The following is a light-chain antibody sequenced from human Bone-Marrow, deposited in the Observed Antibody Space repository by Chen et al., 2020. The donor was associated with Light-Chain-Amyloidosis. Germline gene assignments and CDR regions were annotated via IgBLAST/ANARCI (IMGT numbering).Light chain of an antibody. Sequence: SYELTQPPSVSVSPGQTARITCSGDDLPTKYAYWYQQKPGQATVLVIHRDSEMHSGISERFSGSSSGTTATLTISGVQAEDEADYHCQSADSSGTYEVIFGGGTKLTVL. CDR2: RDS. CDR1: DLPTKY. V-gene: IGLV3-25*03. CDR3: QSADSSGTYEVI. J-gene: IGLJ2*01.